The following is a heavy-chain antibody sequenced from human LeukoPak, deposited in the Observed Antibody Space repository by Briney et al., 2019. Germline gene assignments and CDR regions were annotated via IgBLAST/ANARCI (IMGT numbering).Heavy chain of an antibody. CDR1: GGSFSGYY. Sequence: SETLSLTCAVYGGSFSGYYWGWVRQPPGKGREWIGEINHTTITNFNPSLNSRVTISLPTPKNHFSLKLTSVTAADTAVYYCARGRRYSTSWYGCFDPWGQGTLVTVSS. J-gene: IGHJ5*02. CDR2: INHTTIT. V-gene: IGHV4-34*01. D-gene: IGHD6-13*01. CDR3: ARGRRYSTSWYGCFDP.